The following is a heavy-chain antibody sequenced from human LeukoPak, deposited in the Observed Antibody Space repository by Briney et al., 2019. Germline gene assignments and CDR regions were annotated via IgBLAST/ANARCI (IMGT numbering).Heavy chain of an antibody. CDR2: INPNSGGT. Sequence: GASVTVSFKASGYTFTGYYMHWVRQAPGQGLEWMGWINPNSGGTNYAQKFQGRVTMTRDTSISTAYMELSRLRSDDTAVYYCARVIGDGYNYGRGPGGYWGQGTLVTVSS. CDR3: ARVIGDGYNYGRGPGGY. D-gene: IGHD5-24*01. J-gene: IGHJ4*02. V-gene: IGHV1-2*02. CDR1: GYTFTGYY.